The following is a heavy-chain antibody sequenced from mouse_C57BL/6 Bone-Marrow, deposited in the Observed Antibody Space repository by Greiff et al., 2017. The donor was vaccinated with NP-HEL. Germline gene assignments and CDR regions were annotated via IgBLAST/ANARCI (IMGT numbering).Heavy chain of an antibody. D-gene: IGHD6-1*01. Sequence: EVKLVESGGGLVQPGGSLKLSCAASGFTFSDYYMYWVRQTPEKRLEWVAYISNGGGSTYYPDTVKGRFTISRDNAKNTLYLQMSRLKSEDTAMYYCARASWYFDVWGTGTTVTVSS. V-gene: IGHV5-12*01. CDR3: ARASWYFDV. J-gene: IGHJ1*03. CDR1: GFTFSDYY. CDR2: ISNGGGST.